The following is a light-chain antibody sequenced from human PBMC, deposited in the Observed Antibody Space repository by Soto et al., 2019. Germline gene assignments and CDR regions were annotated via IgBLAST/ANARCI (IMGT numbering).Light chain of an antibody. CDR3: QQYGSSPWT. CDR2: GAS. Sequence: EIVLTQSPGTLSLSPGERATLSCRASQRVSSSYLAWYQQKPGQAPRPLIYGASSRAIGIPDRFSGSGSGTDFTLTISRLEPEDFAVYYCQQYGSSPWTFGKGTKVEIK. CDR1: QRVSSSY. J-gene: IGKJ1*01. V-gene: IGKV3-20*01.